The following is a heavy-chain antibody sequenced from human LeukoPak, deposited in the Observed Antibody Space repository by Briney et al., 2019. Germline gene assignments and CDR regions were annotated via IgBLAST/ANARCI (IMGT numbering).Heavy chain of an antibody. CDR1: GFTFSSYG. V-gene: IGHV3-30*18. CDR3: AKVSIAVAQSYYYGMDV. D-gene: IGHD6-19*01. Sequence: GSLRLSCAASGFTFSSYGMHWVRQAPGKGLEWVAVISYDGSNKYYADSVKGRFTISRDNSKNTLYLQMNSLRAEDTAVYYCAKVSIAVAQSYYYGMDVWGQGTTVTVSS. CDR2: ISYDGSNK. J-gene: IGHJ6*02.